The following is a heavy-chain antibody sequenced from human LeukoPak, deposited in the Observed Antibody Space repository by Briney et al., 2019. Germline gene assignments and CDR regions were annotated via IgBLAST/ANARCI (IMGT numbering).Heavy chain of an antibody. J-gene: IGHJ4*02. CDR1: GFTFSSFA. CDR2: ISGSGGST. V-gene: IGHV3-23*01. D-gene: IGHD6-19*01. CDR3: AKVRGSGWYYFDY. Sequence: GGSLRLSCAASGFTFSSFAMSWVRRAPGKGLEWVSTISGSGGSTYFADSVKGRFTISRDNSKNTLYLQMNSLRAADTAVYYCAKVRGSGWYYFDYWGQGTLVTVSS.